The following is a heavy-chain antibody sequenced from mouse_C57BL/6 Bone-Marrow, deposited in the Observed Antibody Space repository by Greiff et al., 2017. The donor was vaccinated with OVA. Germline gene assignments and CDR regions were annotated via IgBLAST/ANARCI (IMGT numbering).Heavy chain of an antibody. CDR1: GYSITSGYY. Sequence: EVKLQESGPGLVKPSQSLSLTCSVTGYSITSGYYWNWIRQFPGNKLEWMGYISYDGSNNYKPSLKNRISITRDTSKNQFFLKLNSVTTEDTATYYCAREGAKDAMDYWGQGTSVTVSS. CDR3: AREGAKDAMDY. V-gene: IGHV3-6*01. J-gene: IGHJ4*01. CDR2: ISYDGSN.